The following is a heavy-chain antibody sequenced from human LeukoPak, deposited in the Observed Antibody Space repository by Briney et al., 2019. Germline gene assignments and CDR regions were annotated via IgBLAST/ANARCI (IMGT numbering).Heavy chain of an antibody. CDR1: GFTFSSYS. Sequence: GGSLRLSCAASGFTFSSYSMNWVRQASGKGLEWISYISSSSSSIYYAGSVKGRFTISRDNAKNSLYLQMNSLRAEDTAVYYCARDSSLFRSEGAFDIWGQGTMVTVSS. J-gene: IGHJ3*02. V-gene: IGHV3-48*01. CDR2: ISSSSSSI. D-gene: IGHD3-3*01. CDR3: ARDSSLFRSEGAFDI.